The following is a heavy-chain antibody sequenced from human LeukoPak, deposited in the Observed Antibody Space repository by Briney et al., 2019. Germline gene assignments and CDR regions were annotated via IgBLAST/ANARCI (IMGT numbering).Heavy chain of an antibody. J-gene: IGHJ6*02. V-gene: IGHV1-18*01. CDR3: ARDARYDILTGYHYGMDV. D-gene: IGHD3-9*01. Sequence: ASVKVSCKASGYTFTNYGISWVRQAPGQGLEWMGWISAYNGNTNYAQKLQGRVTMTTDTSTSTAYMELRSLRFDDTAVYYCARDARYDILTGYHYGMDVWGQGTTVTVSS. CDR2: ISAYNGNT. CDR1: GYTFTNYG.